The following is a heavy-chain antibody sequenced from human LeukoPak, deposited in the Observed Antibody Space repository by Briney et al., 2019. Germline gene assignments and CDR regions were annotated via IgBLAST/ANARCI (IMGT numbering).Heavy chain of an antibody. CDR1: GYTFNDYD. CDR2: MNPNSGNI. CDR3: ARGRLPHMSSAGTGWYFDL. V-gene: IGHV1-8*03. D-gene: IGHD6-13*01. J-gene: IGHJ2*01. Sequence: ASVKVSCKASGYTFNDYDINWVRQATGQGLEWMGWMNPNSGNIGTAQKFQGRVAFTMDTSIATGYMELTSLISEDTAIYYCARGRLPHMSSAGTGWYFDLWGRGTQVTVSS.